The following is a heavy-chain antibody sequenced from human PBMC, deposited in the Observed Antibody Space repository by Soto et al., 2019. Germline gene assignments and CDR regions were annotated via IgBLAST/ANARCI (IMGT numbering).Heavy chain of an antibody. CDR1: GFTFSGSA. V-gene: IGHV3-73*01. CDR3: TRSYSSSSAYGMDV. CDR2: IRSKANSYAT. J-gene: IGHJ6*02. Sequence: GGSLRLSCAASGFTFSGSAMHWVRQASWKGLEWVGRIRSKANSYATAYAASVKGRFTISRDDSKNTAYLQMNSLKTEDTAVYYCTRSYSSSSAYGMDVWGQGTTVTVSS. D-gene: IGHD6-6*01.